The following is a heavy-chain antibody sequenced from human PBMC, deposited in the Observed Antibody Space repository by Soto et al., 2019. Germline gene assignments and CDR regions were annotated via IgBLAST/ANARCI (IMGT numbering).Heavy chain of an antibody. J-gene: IGHJ4*02. CDR3: ARASSSSSAADY. D-gene: IGHD6-6*01. CDR2: IYDTESA. V-gene: IGHV4-31*03. Sequence: QVQLQESGPGLVKPSQTLSLTCSVSGESISSGGYYWSWIRHLPGKGLEWIGYIYDTESAYYNPSVKIRVSISMDTSENHFAMRLTSVTAADSAVYYCARASSSSSAADYWGQGLQVTVSS. CDR1: GESISSGGYY.